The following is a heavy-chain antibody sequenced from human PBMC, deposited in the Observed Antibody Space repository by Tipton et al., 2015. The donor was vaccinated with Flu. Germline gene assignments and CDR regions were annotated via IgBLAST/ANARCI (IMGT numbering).Heavy chain of an antibody. Sequence: SLRLSCTASAFTFRTYSMNWVRQAPGKGLEWVSSLSSYSDYIYYADSVKGRFTISRDNAKNSLYLQMNSLRDEDTGVYYCARDGGSYSRWFDPWGQGTLVIVSS. D-gene: IGHD1-26*01. CDR1: AFTFRTYS. CDR2: LSSYSDYI. J-gene: IGHJ5*02. CDR3: ARDGGSYSRWFDP. V-gene: IGHV3-21*01.